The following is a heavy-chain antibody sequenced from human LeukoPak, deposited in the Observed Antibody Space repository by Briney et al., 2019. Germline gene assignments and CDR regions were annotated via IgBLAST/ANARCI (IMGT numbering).Heavy chain of an antibody. D-gene: IGHD3-10*01. Sequence: SQTLSLTCTVSGGSISSGSYYWSWIRQPAGKGLEWIGRIYTSGSTNYNPSLKSRVTISVDTSKNQFSLKLSSVTAADTAVYYCARESTGLVRGHDHFDYWGQGTLVTVSS. J-gene: IGHJ4*02. CDR2: IYTSGST. V-gene: IGHV4-61*02. CDR1: GGSISSGSYY. CDR3: ARESTGLVRGHDHFDY.